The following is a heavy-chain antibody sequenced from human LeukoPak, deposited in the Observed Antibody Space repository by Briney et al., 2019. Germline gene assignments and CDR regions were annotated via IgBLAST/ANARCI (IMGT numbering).Heavy chain of an antibody. V-gene: IGHV4-4*07. CDR1: GGSISSYY. CDR2: IYTSGST. D-gene: IGHD4-17*01. Sequence: PSETLSLTCTVSGGSISSYYWSWSRQPAGKGLEWIGRIYTSGSTNYNPSLKSRVTMSVDTSKNQFSLKLSSVTAADTAVYYCARDFYLHDYGDPLGYWGQGTLVTVSS. CDR3: ARDFYLHDYGDPLGY. J-gene: IGHJ4*02.